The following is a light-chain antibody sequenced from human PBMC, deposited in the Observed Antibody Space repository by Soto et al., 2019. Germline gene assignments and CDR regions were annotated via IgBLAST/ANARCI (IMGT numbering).Light chain of an antibody. J-gene: IGLJ1*01. CDR1: NSDVGGYNY. V-gene: IGLV2-14*01. CDR2: DVS. CDR3: TSYTTSSTVRYV. Sequence: QSVLTQPASVSGSPGQSITISCTGTNSDVGGYNYVSWFRQHPGKAPKLVIYDVSNRPSGVSSRFSGSKSGNTASLTISGLQAEDEADYYCTSYTTSSTVRYVFGTGTKVTVL.